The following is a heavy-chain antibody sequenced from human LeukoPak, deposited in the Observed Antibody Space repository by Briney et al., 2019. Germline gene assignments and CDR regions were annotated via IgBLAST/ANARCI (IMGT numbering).Heavy chain of an antibody. D-gene: IGHD2-21*01. CDR2: IYTGGTP. CDR1: GFTFSSYW. CDR3: AKYFVVDGTANAFDV. V-gene: IGHV3-53*01. Sequence: GGSLRLSCAASGFTFSSYWMSWVRQAPGRGLEWVSVIYTGGTPHYADSVKGRFTISKDNSKNTLYLQMDNLRVEDTAVYYCAKYFVVDGTANAFDVWGQGTLVTVSS. J-gene: IGHJ3*01.